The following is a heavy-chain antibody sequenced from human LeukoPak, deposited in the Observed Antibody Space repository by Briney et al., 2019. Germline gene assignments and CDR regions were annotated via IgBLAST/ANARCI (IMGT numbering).Heavy chain of an antibody. D-gene: IGHD5-24*01. CDR3: ARHEEEDGYNAKTIDY. Sequence: GSSVKVSCKASGGTFSSYAISWVRQAPGQGLEWMGGIIPIFGTANYAQKFQGRVTITADESTSTAYMELSSLRSEDTAVYYCARHEEEDGYNAKTIDYWGQGTLVTVSS. J-gene: IGHJ4*02. CDR2: IIPIFGTA. CDR1: GGTFSSYA. V-gene: IGHV1-69*01.